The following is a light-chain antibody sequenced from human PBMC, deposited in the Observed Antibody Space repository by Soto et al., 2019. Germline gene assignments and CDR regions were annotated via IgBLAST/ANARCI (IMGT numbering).Light chain of an antibody. J-gene: IGLJ1*01. V-gene: IGLV2-14*01. CDR2: EVS. Sequence: QSMLAQPASVSGSPGQSITISCTGTNSDVGGYNYVSWYQQHPGKAPELMIYEVSHRPSGVSNRFSGSKSDNTASLTISGLQAEDEADYYCSSYTSISTLYVFGTGTKVTV. CDR3: SSYTSISTLYV. CDR1: NSDVGGYNY.